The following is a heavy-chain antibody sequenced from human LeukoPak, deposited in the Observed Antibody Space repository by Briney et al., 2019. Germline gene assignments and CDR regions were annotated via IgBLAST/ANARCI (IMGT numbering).Heavy chain of an antibody. V-gene: IGHV4-34*01. D-gene: IGHD6-6*01. CDR3: ARVPPPAARPVQGFY. CDR1: GGSFSGYY. CDR2: INHSGST. Sequence: SETLSLTCAVYGGSFSGYYRSWIRQPPGKGLEWIGEINHSGSTNYNPSLKSRVTISVDTSKNQFSLKLSPVTAADTAVYYCARVPPPAARPVQGFYWGQGTLVTVSS. J-gene: IGHJ4*02.